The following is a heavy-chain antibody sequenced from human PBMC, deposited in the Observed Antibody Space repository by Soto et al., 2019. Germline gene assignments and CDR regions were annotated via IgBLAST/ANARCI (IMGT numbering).Heavy chain of an antibody. CDR2: IKSKTDGGTT. CDR3: TTERIVVVVAANGWFDP. D-gene: IGHD2-15*01. V-gene: IGHV3-15*01. J-gene: IGHJ5*02. Sequence: NPGGSLRLSCAASGFTFSNAWMSWVRQAPGKGLEWVGRIKSKTDGGTTDYAAPVKGRFTISRDDSKNTLYLQMNSLKTEDTAVYYCTTERIVVVVAANGWFDPWGQGTLVTVSS. CDR1: GFTFSNAW.